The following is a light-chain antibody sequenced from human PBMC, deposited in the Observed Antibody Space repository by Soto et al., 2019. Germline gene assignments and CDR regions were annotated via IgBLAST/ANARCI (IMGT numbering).Light chain of an antibody. CDR2: GAS. J-gene: IGKJ1*01. Sequence: EIVMTQSPATXSXXXXXXXXLSXRARQSVGSNLAWYQQKPGQAPRLLIYGASTRATGIPARFSGSGSGTDFTLTISRLEPEDFAVYYCQQYGSSGTFGQGTKVDI. CDR1: QSVGSN. V-gene: IGKV3-20*01. CDR3: QQYGSSGT.